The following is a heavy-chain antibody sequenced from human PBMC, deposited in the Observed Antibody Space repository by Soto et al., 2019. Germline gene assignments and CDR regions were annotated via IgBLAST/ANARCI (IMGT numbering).Heavy chain of an antibody. J-gene: IGHJ5*02. CDR3: VKRDHTLLTGNH. Sequence: GGSLRLSCLTSGFIFNNYAMHWVRQAPGKGLEYVSAITSNSGKTYYADSVKGRFTISRDSSKNTVFLHMSSLRAEDTAVYYCVKRDHTLLTGNHWGQGTLVTVSS. CDR1: GFIFNNYA. V-gene: IGHV3-64D*06. D-gene: IGHD3-9*01. CDR2: ITSNSGKT.